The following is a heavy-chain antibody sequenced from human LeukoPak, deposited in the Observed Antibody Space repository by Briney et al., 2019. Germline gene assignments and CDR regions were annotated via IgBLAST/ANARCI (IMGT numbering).Heavy chain of an antibody. CDR1: DGSVSSTTYY. CDR2: IYYSGST. Sequence: PSETLSLTCTVSDGSVSSTTYYWGWIRQPPGKGLEWIGSIYYSGSTYYNPSLKSRVTISLDTSKNRFSLKLTSVTAADTAMYYCARDEWQQLMMDVWGKGTTVTVSS. V-gene: IGHV4-39*07. J-gene: IGHJ6*04. CDR3: ARDEWQQLMMDV. D-gene: IGHD6-13*01.